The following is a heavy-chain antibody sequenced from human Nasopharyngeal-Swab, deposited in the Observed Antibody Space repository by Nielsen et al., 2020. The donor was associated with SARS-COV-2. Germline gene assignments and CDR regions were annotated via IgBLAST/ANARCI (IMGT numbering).Heavy chain of an antibody. Sequence: WVRQAPGQGLDWMGGIIPIFGTANYAQKFQGRVTITADESTSTAYMELSSLRSEDTAVYYCVTGQQWLVQWFDPWGQGTLVTVSS. V-gene: IGHV1-69*01. J-gene: IGHJ5*02. D-gene: IGHD6-19*01. CDR2: IIPIFGTA. CDR3: VTGQQWLVQWFDP.